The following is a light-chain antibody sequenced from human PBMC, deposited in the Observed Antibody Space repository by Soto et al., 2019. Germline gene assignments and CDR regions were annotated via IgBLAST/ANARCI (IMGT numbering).Light chain of an antibody. V-gene: IGKV1D-12*01. Sequence: DIQLTQSPSSVSASVGDRVTITCRASQGLSSWLAWYQQKPGKAPKLLLYAASTLQSGVPSRFSGSASGTAFTLTISSLQPEDFATYYCEQANFFPIPFGQGTRLEIK. CDR3: EQANFFPIP. CDR2: AAS. CDR1: QGLSSW. J-gene: IGKJ5*01.